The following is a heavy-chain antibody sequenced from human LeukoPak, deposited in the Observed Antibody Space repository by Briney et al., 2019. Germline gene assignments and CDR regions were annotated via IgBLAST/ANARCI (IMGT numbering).Heavy chain of an antibody. CDR2: IWYDGSNK. Sequence: GGSLRLSCAASGFTFNSYSIHWVRQAPGKGLEWVAFIWYDGSNKYYADSVTGRFTISRGNSKNTLYLQMNSLRAEDTAVYYCARARTTRGFDYWGQGTLVTVSS. J-gene: IGHJ4*02. CDR1: GFTFNSYS. V-gene: IGHV3-33*01. D-gene: IGHD4-17*01. CDR3: ARARTTRGFDY.